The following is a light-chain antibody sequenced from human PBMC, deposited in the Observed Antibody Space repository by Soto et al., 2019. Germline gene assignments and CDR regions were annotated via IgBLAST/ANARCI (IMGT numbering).Light chain of an antibody. J-gene: IGKJ2*01. CDR2: GAS. V-gene: IGKV3-15*01. CDR1: QSVSSN. Sequence: EIVMTQSPATLSVSPGERATLSCRASQSVSSNLAWYQQKPGQAPRLLIYGASTRATGIPARFSGSGSATEFTITISSLQSEDFAVYYCQQYNNWPPYTFGQGNKLEIK. CDR3: QQYNNWPPYT.